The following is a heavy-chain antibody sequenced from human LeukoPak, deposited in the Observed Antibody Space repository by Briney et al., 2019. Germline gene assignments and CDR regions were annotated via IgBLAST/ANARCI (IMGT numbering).Heavy chain of an antibody. CDR1: GXTFSSYA. D-gene: IGHD1-26*01. V-gene: IGHV3-30-3*01. CDR2: ISYDGSNK. Sequence: GGSLRLSCAASGXTFSSYAMHWVRQAPGKGLEWVAVISYDGSNKYYADSVKGRFTISRDNSKNTLYLQMNSLSAEDTAVYYCARDRVGGSYVFDIWGQGTMVTVSS. J-gene: IGHJ3*02. CDR3: ARDRVGGSYVFDI.